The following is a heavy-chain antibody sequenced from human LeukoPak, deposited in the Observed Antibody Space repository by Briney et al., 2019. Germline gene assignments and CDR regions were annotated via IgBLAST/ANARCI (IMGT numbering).Heavy chain of an antibody. J-gene: IGHJ4*02. D-gene: IGHD6-13*01. CDR1: GGSISSSSYY. Sequence: SETLSLTCTVSGGSISSSSYYWGWIRQPPGKGLEWIGSIYYSGSTYYNPSLKSRVTISVDTSNNQFSLRLSSVTAADTAVYYCARHETSSSWTSSFDYWGQGTLVTVSS. CDR3: ARHETSSSWTSSFDY. CDR2: IYYSGST. V-gene: IGHV4-39*01.